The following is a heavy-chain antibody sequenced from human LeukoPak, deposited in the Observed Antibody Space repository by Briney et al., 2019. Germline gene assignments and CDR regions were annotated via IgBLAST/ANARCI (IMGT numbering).Heavy chain of an antibody. D-gene: IGHD5-12*01. CDR3: ASGYDTYGMDV. J-gene: IGHJ6*02. CDR1: GFAFSIYT. CDR2: ISGSGNGGSI. Sequence: PGGSLRLSCSASGFAFSIYTMYWVRQAPGEGPEYVSTISGSGNGGSIYYAGSVKGRFTISRDDSKSTLYLQMNSLRAEDTAVYYCASGYDTYGMDVWGQGTTVTVSS. V-gene: IGHV3-64*04.